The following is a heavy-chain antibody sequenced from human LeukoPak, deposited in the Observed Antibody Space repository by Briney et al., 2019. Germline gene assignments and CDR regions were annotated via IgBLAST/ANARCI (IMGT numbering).Heavy chain of an antibody. J-gene: IGHJ4*02. CDR2: ISYTGST. V-gene: IGHV4-59*12. D-gene: IGHD6-13*01. Sequence: PSETLSLTCSVSGGSISGYYWSWIRQPPGKGLEWIGFISYTGSTNYNPSLNSRVTMSVDTSKNQFSLKLSSVTAADTAVYYCARDVVAAAGTWDYWGQGTLVTVSS. CDR3: ARDVVAAAGTWDY. CDR1: GGSISGYY.